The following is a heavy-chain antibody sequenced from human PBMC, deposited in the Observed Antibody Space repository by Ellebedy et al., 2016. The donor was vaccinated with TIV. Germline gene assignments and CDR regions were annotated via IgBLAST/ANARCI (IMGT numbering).Heavy chain of an antibody. J-gene: IGHJ4*02. CDR1: GDSVSSGSYY. Sequence: SETLSLTXTVSGDSVSSGSYYWSWIRQPPGKGLEWFGYIYYSGSTNYNPSLKSRVTISVDTSKNQFSLKLSSVTAADTAVYYCARDLGVSDYWGQGTLVTVSS. V-gene: IGHV4-61*01. CDR2: IYYSGST. CDR3: ARDLGVSDY. D-gene: IGHD2-21*01.